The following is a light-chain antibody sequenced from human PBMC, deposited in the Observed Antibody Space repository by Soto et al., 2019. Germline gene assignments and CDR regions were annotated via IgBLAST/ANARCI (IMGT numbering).Light chain of an antibody. CDR1: SSDVGSYNI. CDR3: CSYAGTSTYI. Sequence: QSALTQPASVSGSPGQSITISCTGTSSDVGSYNIVSWYQQHPGKAPKVLIYEGTKRPSGVSNRFSGSTSGNTASLTISGLQAEDEADYYCCSYAGTSTYIFGSGTKVTVL. J-gene: IGLJ1*01. CDR2: EGT. V-gene: IGLV2-23*01.